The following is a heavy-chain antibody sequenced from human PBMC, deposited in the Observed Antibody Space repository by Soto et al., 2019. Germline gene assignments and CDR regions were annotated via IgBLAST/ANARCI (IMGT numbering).Heavy chain of an antibody. CDR2: ISIGGSMI. J-gene: IGHJ4*02. CDR3: GRPSEVDRSMAPDY. V-gene: IGHV3-11*01. Sequence: GGSLRLSCAASGFTFSDYYMSWIRQAPGKGLEWVSYISIGGSMIYYADSVKGRFTIFRENAKNSLYLQMNSLRAEDTAVYFWGRPSEVDRSMAPDYWGEGTLVTVSS. D-gene: IGHD5-18*01. CDR1: GFTFSDYY.